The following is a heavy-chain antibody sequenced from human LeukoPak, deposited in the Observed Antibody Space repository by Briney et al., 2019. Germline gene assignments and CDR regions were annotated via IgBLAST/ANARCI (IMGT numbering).Heavy chain of an antibody. CDR2: IWYDGSNK. V-gene: IGHV3-33*06. D-gene: IGHD3-10*01. J-gene: IGHJ4*02. CDR1: GFTFNNCG. Sequence: GRSLRLSCAASGFTFNNCGMHWVRQAPGKGLEWVAVIWYDGSNKYYADSVKGRFTISRDNSKNTLYLQMNSLRAEDTAVYYCAKSAMVRGTTGTFDYWGQGTLVTVSS. CDR3: AKSAMVRGTTGTFDY.